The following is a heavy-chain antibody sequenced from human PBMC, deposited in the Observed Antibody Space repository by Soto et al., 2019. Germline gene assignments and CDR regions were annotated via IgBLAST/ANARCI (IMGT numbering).Heavy chain of an antibody. J-gene: IGHJ6*03. Sequence: QLQLQESGPGLVKPSETLSLTCTVSGGSISSSSYYWGWIRQPPGKGLEWIGSIYYSGSTYYNPSLKSRVTISVDTSKNQFSLKLSSVTAADTAVFYCATPSVGCSGGSCYDYYYYMDVWGNGTTVTVSS. D-gene: IGHD2-15*01. CDR2: IYYSGST. CDR3: ATPSVGCSGGSCYDYYYYMDV. V-gene: IGHV4-39*01. CDR1: GGSISSSSYY.